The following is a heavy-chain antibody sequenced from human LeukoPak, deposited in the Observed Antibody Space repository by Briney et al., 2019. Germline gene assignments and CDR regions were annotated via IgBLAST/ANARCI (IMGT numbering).Heavy chain of an antibody. D-gene: IGHD3-10*01. CDR1: GYTFTGYY. V-gene: IGHV1-2*02. CDR2: INPNSGGT. J-gene: IGHJ4*02. Sequence: ASVEVSCKASGYTFTGYYMHWVRQAPGQGLEWMGWINPNSGGTNYAQKFQGRVTMTRDTSISTAYMELSRLRSDDTAVYYCARGKYGSGSSRQSYWGQGTLVTVSS. CDR3: ARGKYGSGSSRQSY.